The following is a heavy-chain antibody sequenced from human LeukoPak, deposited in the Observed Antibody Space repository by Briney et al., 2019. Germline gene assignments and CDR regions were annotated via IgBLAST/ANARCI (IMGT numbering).Heavy chain of an antibody. J-gene: IGHJ6*03. CDR1: GGSISSGGYY. CDR3: ARATYDFWSGYYPHYYYYMDV. D-gene: IGHD3-3*01. Sequence: NPSQTLSLTCTVPGGSISSGGYYWSWIRQPPGKGLEWIGYIYHSGSTYYNPSLKSRVTISVDRSKNQFSLKLSSVTAADTAVYYCARATYDFWSGYYPHYYYYMDVWGKGTTVTVSS. CDR2: IYHSGST. V-gene: IGHV4-30-2*01.